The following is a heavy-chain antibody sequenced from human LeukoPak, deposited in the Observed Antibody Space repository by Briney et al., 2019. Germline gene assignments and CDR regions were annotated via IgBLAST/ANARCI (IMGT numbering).Heavy chain of an antibody. Sequence: SETLSLTCTVSGGSIRSSYYYWGWIRQPPGKGLEWIGEINHSGSTNYNPSLKSRVTISVDTSKNQFSLKLSSVTAADTAVYYCARLAVDYYDSSGYYSGAFDIWGQGTMVTVSS. J-gene: IGHJ3*02. CDR1: GGSIRSSYYY. CDR2: INHSGST. D-gene: IGHD3-22*01. CDR3: ARLAVDYYDSSGYYSGAFDI. V-gene: IGHV4-39*07.